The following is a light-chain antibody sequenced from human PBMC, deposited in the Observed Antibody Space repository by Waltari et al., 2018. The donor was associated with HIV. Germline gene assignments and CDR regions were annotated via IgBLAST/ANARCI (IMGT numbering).Light chain of an antibody. Sequence: NFMLTQPHSVSESPGKTVTISCTRSSGSIASNYVQWYQRRPGRAPTTVIYEDNQRPSGVPERFSGSIDSSSNSASLTISGLKTEDEADYYCQSYDSSTVVFGGGTKLTVL. CDR1: SGSIASNY. J-gene: IGLJ2*01. V-gene: IGLV6-57*04. CDR2: EDN. CDR3: QSYDSSTVV.